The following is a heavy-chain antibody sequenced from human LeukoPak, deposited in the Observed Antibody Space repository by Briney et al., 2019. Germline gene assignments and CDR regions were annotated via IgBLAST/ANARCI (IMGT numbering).Heavy chain of an antibody. V-gene: IGHV4-30-4*08. CDR3: ARGYYMDV. J-gene: IGHJ6*03. CDR1: GGSISSGDSY. Sequence: SQTLSLTCTVSGGSISSGDSYWSWLRQPPGEGLEWIGYVSYSGSTYYNPSLKSRLTISMDTSNNQFSLNLRSVTAADTAVYYCARGYYMDVWGKGTTVTVSS. CDR2: VSYSGST.